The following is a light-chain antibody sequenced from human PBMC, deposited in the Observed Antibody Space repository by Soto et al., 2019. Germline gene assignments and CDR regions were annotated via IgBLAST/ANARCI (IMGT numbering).Light chain of an antibody. CDR1: SGHSSYA. CDR3: QTWGTGIRV. V-gene: IGLV4-69*01. Sequence: QSVLTQSPSASASLGASVKLTCTLSSGHSSYAIAWHQQQPEKGPRYLMKLNSDGSHSKGDGLPDRFSGSSSGAERYLTIPSLQSEDEADYYCQTWGTGIRVFGGGTKVTVL. CDR2: LNSDGSH. J-gene: IGLJ3*02.